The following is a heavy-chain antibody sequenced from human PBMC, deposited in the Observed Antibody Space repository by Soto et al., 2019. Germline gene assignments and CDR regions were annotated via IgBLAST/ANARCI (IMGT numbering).Heavy chain of an antibody. Sequence: QVQLVESGGGVVQPGRSLRLSCAASGFTFSSYAMHWVRQAPGKGLEWVAVISYDGSNKYYADSVKGRFTISRDNSKNTLYLQMSSLRAEDTAVYYCARGGRSGYCHVYYYDGMDVWGQGTTVTVSS. CDR3: ARGGRSGYCHVYYYDGMDV. CDR1: GFTFSSYA. CDR2: ISYDGSNK. V-gene: IGHV3-30-3*01. J-gene: IGHJ6*02. D-gene: IGHD3-22*01.